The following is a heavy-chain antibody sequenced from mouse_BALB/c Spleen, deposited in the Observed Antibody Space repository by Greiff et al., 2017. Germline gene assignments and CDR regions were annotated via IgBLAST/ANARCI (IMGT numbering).Heavy chain of an antibody. D-gene: IGHD2-1*01. J-gene: IGHJ4*01. CDR3: ARHYGNYYAMDY. CDR1: GFSLTSHG. V-gene: IGHV2-6-2*01. CDR2: IWSDGST. Sequence: VKLMESGPDLVAPSQSLSITCTVSGFSLTSHGVHWVRQPPGKGLEWLVVIWSDGSTTYNSALKSRLSISKDNSKSQVFLKMNSLQTDDTAMYYCARHYGNYYAMDYWGQGTSVTVSS.